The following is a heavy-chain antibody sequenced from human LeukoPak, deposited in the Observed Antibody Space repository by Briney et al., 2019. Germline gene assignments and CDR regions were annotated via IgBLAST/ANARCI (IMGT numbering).Heavy chain of an antibody. V-gene: IGHV1-69*13. J-gene: IGHJ5*02. Sequence: SVKVSCKASGGTFSSYAISWVRQAPGQGLEWMGGIVPILATANYAQKFQGRLTITADESTTTAYMELSSLRVEDTAIYYCARDLTGSSWSGGWFDPWGQGTLVTVCS. CDR1: GGTFSSYA. CDR2: IVPILATA. D-gene: IGHD6-13*01. CDR3: ARDLTGSSWSGGWFDP.